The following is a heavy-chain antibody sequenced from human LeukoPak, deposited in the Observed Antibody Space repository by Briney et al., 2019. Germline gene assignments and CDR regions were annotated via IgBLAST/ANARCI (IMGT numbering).Heavy chain of an antibody. CDR3: AKNYEAYNRGRFYY. CDR1: GLTFSNYA. J-gene: IGHJ4*02. D-gene: IGHD1-26*01. Sequence: GGSLRLSCAASGLTFSNYAMTWVRQAPGKGLEWVSAISGSGGNTHYADSLKGRFTISRDNSKNTLYLQMNSLRAEDTAVYYCAKNYEAYNRGRFYYWGQGTLVTVSS. CDR2: ISGSGGNT. V-gene: IGHV3-23*01.